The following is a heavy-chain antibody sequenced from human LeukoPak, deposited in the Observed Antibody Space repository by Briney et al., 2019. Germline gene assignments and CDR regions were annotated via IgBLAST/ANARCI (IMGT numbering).Heavy chain of an antibody. CDR3: ARARTDAFDI. CDR1: GFTVSSNY. J-gene: IGHJ3*02. CDR2: IYSGGST. V-gene: IGHV3-53*01. Sequence: GGSLRLSCAASGFTVSSNYMGWVRQAPGKGLEWVSVIYSGGSTYYADSVKGRFTISRDNSKNTLYLQMNSLRAEDTAVYYCARARTDAFDIWGQGTMVTVPS.